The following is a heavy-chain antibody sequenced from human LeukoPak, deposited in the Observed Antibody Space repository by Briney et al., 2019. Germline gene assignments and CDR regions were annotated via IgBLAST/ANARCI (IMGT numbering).Heavy chain of an antibody. CDR3: ARDRSGDNWNGNFFGY. CDR1: GGSISSSSYY. CDR2: IYYSGST. D-gene: IGHD1-20*01. Sequence: ASETLSLTCTVSGGSISSSSYYWGWIRQPPGKGLEWIGSIYYSGSTYYNPSLKSRVTISVDTSKNQFSLKLSSVTAADTAVYYCARDRSGDNWNGNFFGYWGQGTLVTVSS. J-gene: IGHJ4*02. V-gene: IGHV4-39*07.